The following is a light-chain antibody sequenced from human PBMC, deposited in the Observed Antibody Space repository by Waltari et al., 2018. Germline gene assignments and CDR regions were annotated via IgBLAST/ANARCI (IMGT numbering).Light chain of an antibody. Sequence: EIVLTQSPDTLSLSPGERAALSCRASQSVYNNYLAWYQQRPGQAPRLLIHAASSRATGIPDRFSGSGSGTDFTLTISRLESEDFAVYYCQQYGRSPPWTFGQGTKVEIK. CDR2: AAS. V-gene: IGKV3-20*01. CDR3: QQYGRSPPWT. J-gene: IGKJ1*01. CDR1: QSVYNNY.